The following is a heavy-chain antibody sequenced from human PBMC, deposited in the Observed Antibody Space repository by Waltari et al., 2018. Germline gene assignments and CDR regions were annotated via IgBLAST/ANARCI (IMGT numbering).Heavy chain of an antibody. CDR1: GVSISSGDDH. Sequence: QVQLQESGPGLVKPSQTLSLTCTVSGVSISSGDDHWNWIRQPPGTGLEWIGYVYYSGSTYYNPSLKSRLTISVDTSKTQFYLHLNSVTAAYTAVYYCARADYYYDKNWFDPWGQGTPFTVSS. D-gene: IGHD3-22*01. CDR3: ARADYYYDKNWFDP. CDR2: VYYSGST. V-gene: IGHV4-30-4*08. J-gene: IGHJ5*02.